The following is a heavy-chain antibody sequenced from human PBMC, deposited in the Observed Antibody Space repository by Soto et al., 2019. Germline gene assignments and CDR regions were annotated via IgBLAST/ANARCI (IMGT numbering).Heavy chain of an antibody. V-gene: IGHV3-48*01. D-gene: IGHD3-22*01. Sequence: PGGSLRLSCAASGFTFSSYSMNWVRQAPGKGLEWVSYISSSSSTIYYADSVKGRFTISRDNAKNSLYLQMNSLRAEDTAVYYCARGYDSSGFYYDDWGQGTLVTVSS. CDR2: ISSSSSTI. CDR1: GFTFSSYS. J-gene: IGHJ4*02. CDR3: ARGYDSSGFYYDD.